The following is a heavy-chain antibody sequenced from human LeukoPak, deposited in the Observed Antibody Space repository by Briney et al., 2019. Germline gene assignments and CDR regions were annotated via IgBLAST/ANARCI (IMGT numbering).Heavy chain of an antibody. D-gene: IGHD3-16*01. V-gene: IGHV3-21*03. CDR2: ISSSSSYI. J-gene: IGHJ5*02. CDR1: GFTFSSYS. CDR3: TRDRFYVWFDP. Sequence: GGSLRLSCAASGFTFSSYSMNWVRQAPGKGLEWVSSISSSSSYIYYADSVKGRFTISRDNAKNSLYLQMNSLKTEDTAVYYCTRDRFYVWFDPWGQGTLVTVSS.